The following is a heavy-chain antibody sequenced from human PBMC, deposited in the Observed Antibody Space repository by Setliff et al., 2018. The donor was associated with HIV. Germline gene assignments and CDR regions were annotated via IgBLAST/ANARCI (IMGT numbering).Heavy chain of an antibody. CDR2: IYHSGST. V-gene: IGHV4-38-2*01. D-gene: IGHD2-2*01. CDR1: GYSISSGYY. CDR3: AGVVAGTPPYYYYYYMDV. J-gene: IGHJ6*03. Sequence: PSETLSLTCAVSGYSISSGYYWGWIRQPPGKGLEWIGSIYHSGSTYNNPSLKSRVTISVDTSKNQFSLKLSSVTAADTAVYYCAGVVAGTPPYYYYYYMDVWGKGTTVTSP.